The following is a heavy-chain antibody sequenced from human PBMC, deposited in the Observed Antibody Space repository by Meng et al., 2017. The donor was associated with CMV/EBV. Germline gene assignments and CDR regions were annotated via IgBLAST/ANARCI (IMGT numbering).Heavy chain of an antibody. D-gene: IGHD3-3*01. J-gene: IGHJ3*02. Sequence: GESLKISCAASGFAFREHGMTWVRQAPGKGLEWVAGMNWNGDGTGYADSVKGRFTISRDNAKNSLYLQMNSLRAEDTAVYYCTRAADYDFWSGYKNHADGFDIWGQGTVVTVSS. CDR1: GFAFREHG. CDR2: MNWNGDGT. CDR3: TRAADYDFWSGYKNHADGFDI. V-gene: IGHV3-20*04.